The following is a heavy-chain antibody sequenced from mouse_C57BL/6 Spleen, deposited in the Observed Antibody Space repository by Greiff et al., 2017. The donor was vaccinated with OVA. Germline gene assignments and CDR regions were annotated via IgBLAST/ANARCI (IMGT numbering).Heavy chain of an antibody. Sequence: EVQLVESEGGLVQPGSSMKLSCTASGFTFSDYYMAWVRQVPEKGLEWVANINYDGSSTYYLDSLKSRFIISRDNAKNILYLQMSSLKSEDTATYYCAREVYERDYFDYWGQGTTLTVSS. CDR1: GFTFSDYY. V-gene: IGHV5-16*01. J-gene: IGHJ2*01. CDR3: AREVYERDYFDY. CDR2: INYDGSST. D-gene: IGHD2-12*01.